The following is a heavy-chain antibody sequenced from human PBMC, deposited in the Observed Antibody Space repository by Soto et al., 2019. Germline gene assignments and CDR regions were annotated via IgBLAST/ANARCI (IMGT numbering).Heavy chain of an antibody. V-gene: IGHV3-73*01. CDR1: AFIFSGSA. Sequence: DVQLVESGGGLVQPGGSLKLSCAASAFIFSGSAIHWVRQASGEGLEWVGRIRSKANSYATTCAASLKGRFTISRDDSKNTAYLQMNSLKTEDTAVYYCTTRGDGYNADYDYWGQGTLVTVSS. D-gene: IGHD5-12*01. CDR3: TTRGDGYNADYDY. J-gene: IGHJ4*02. CDR2: IRSKANSYAT.